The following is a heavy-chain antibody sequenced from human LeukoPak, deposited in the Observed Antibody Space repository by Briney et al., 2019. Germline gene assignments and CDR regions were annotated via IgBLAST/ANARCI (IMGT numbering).Heavy chain of an antibody. D-gene: IGHD2-8*01. Sequence: SETLSLTCTVSGDSISTYYWNWIRQPPGKGLEWIGYVYYTGSTNYNSSLKSRVTISVDTSKNQFSLKLSSVTAADTAVYYRARAERMVYAALSGFDYWGQGTLVTVSS. CDR3: ARAERMVYAALSGFDY. J-gene: IGHJ4*02. CDR1: GDSISTYY. V-gene: IGHV4-59*01. CDR2: VYYTGST.